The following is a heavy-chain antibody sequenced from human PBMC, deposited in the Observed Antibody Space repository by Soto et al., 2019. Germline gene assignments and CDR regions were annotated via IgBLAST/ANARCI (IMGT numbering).Heavy chain of an antibody. CDR3: ARGGYYDILTGYYFDYYGMDV. Sequence: ASVKVSCKASGYTFTSYYMHRVRQAPGQGLEWMGIINPSGGSTSYAQKFQGRVTMTRDTSTSTVYMELSSLRSEDTAVYYCARGGYYDILTGYYFDYYGMDVWGQGTTVTVSS. D-gene: IGHD3-9*01. CDR2: INPSGGST. V-gene: IGHV1-46*01. J-gene: IGHJ6*02. CDR1: GYTFTSYY.